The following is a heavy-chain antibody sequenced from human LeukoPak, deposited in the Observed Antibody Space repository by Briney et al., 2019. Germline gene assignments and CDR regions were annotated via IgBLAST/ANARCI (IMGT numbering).Heavy chain of an antibody. Sequence: ASVKVSCKASGYTFTSYYMHWVRQAPGQGLECMGIINPSGGSISYAHKFQGRVTMTRDTSTSTVNMELSSLGSEDAAVYYCAGGGYYGSGIYYLPFDYWGQGTLVTVSS. V-gene: IGHV1-46*01. J-gene: IGHJ4*02. CDR1: GYTFTSYY. CDR2: INPSGGSI. D-gene: IGHD3-10*01. CDR3: AGGGYYGSGIYYLPFDY.